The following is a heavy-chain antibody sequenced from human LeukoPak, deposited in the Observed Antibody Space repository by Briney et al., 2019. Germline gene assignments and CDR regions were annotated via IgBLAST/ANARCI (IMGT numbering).Heavy chain of an antibody. J-gene: IGHJ3*02. CDR1: GYTLTELS. CDR3: TLNLYGDYDAFDI. Sequence: ASVKVSCKVSGYTLTELSMHWVRQAPGKGLEWMGGFDPEDGETIYAQKFQGRVTMTRNTSISTAYMELSSLRSEDTAVYYCTLNLYGDYDAFDIWGQGTMVTVSS. CDR2: FDPEDGET. V-gene: IGHV1-24*01. D-gene: IGHD4-17*01.